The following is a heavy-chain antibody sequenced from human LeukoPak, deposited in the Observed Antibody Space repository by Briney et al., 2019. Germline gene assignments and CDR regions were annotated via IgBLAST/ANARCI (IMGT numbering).Heavy chain of an antibody. D-gene: IGHD3-3*01. Sequence: PGGSLRLSCAASGFTVSSNYMSWVRQAPGKGLEWVSVIYSGGSTYYADSVKGRFTISRDNSKNTLYLQMNSLRAEDTAVYYCARDIGYYDFWSGPFDYGGQGTLVTVSS. CDR3: ARDIGYYDFWSGPFDY. J-gene: IGHJ4*02. V-gene: IGHV3-53*01. CDR2: IYSGGST. CDR1: GFTVSSNY.